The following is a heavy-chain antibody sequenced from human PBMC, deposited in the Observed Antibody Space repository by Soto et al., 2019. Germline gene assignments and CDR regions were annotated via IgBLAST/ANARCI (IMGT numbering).Heavy chain of an antibody. D-gene: IGHD6-19*01. CDR1: GDSVSSNSAA. J-gene: IGHJ5*02. CDR3: ARGAQLAVAGTDGWFDP. V-gene: IGHV6-1*01. CDR2: TYYRSKWYN. Sequence: SQTLSLTCAISGDSVSSNSAAWNWIRQSPSRGLEWLGRTYYRSKWYNDYAVSVKSRITINPDTSKNQFSLQLNSVTPEDTAVYYCARGAQLAVAGTDGWFDPWGQGTLVTVS.